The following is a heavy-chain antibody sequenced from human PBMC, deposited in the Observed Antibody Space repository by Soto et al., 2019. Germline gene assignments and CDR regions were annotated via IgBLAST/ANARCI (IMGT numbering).Heavy chain of an antibody. CDR3: ARTVGSGSPDFDY. CDR2: IYYSGNS. J-gene: IGHJ4*02. Sequence: TLSLTCSVSGASITSDGYYWSWIRQFPGKGLEWIGHIYYSGNSYYNLSLGSRLLISVDTSKNQFSLKLSSVTAADTAVYYCARTVGSGSPDFDYWGQGILVTVSS. CDR1: GASITSDGYY. D-gene: IGHD3-10*01. V-gene: IGHV4-31*03.